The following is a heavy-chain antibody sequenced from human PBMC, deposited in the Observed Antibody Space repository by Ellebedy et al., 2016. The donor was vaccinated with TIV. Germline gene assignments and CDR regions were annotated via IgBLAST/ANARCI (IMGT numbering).Heavy chain of an antibody. D-gene: IGHD3-16*01. CDR3: AKDRGGTGDFDY. V-gene: IGHV1-3*04. CDR1: GYTFALYT. J-gene: IGHJ4*02. Sequence: AASVKVSCKASGYTFALYTMHWVRQAPGQRLEWLGCINTDTGNTEYSQNFQGRVTFITDTAASTVYMSLSSLGSEDTAVYYCAKDRGGTGDFDYWGQGTLVTVSS. CDR2: INTDTGNT.